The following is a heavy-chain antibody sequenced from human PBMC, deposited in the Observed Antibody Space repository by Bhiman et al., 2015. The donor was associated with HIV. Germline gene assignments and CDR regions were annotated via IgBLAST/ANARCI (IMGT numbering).Heavy chain of an antibody. Sequence: QVQLVESGGGVVQPGRSLRLSCAASGFAFSNFGMHWVRQAPGKGLEWVAVTSYDGSNKYYADSVKGRFTISRDNSKNTLYLQMNSLRAEDSAVYYCAKSGLFVLVVYAPDVFDIVGPRDNGHRLF. CDR1: GFAFSNFG. CDR2: TSYDGSNK. V-gene: IGHV3-30*18. CDR3: AKSGLFVLVVYAPDVFDI. J-gene: IGHJ3*02. D-gene: IGHD2-8*02.